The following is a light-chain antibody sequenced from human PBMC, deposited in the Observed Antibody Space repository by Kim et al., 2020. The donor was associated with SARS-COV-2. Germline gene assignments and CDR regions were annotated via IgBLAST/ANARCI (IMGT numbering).Light chain of an antibody. CDR3: NSRDSSGNHPWV. CDR2: GKN. J-gene: IGLJ3*02. V-gene: IGLV3-19*01. CDR1: SLRSYY. Sequence: SSELTQDPAVSVALGQTVRITCQGDSLRSYYASWYQQKPGQAPVLVIYGKNNRPSGIPDRFSGSSSGNTAPLTITGAQAEDEADYYCNSRDSSGNHPWVFGGGTHLTVL.